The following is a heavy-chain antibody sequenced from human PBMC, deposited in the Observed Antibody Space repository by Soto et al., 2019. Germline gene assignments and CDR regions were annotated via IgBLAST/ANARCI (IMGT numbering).Heavy chain of an antibody. CDR3: ARGEGAVACTSWFDP. V-gene: IGHV1-69*01. Sequence: QVQLVQSGAEVKKPGSSVKVSCKASGGTFSSYAISWVRQAPGQGLEWMGGIIPIFGTANYAQQFQGRVTITADESTSTDYMELSSLRSEATAVYYCARGEGAVACTSWFDPWGQGTLVAFSS. J-gene: IGHJ5*02. CDR1: GGTFSSYA. CDR2: IIPIFGTA. D-gene: IGHD6-19*01.